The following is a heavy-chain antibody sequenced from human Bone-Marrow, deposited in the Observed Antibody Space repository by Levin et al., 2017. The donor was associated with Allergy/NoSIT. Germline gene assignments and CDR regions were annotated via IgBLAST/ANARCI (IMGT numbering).Heavy chain of an antibody. CDR3: VHKGAFRDHLIFDY. Sequence: SGPTLVKPKQTLTLTCTFSGSSLTTHGVGVGWIRQPPGRALEWLALVYWDDDKRYSPSLKNRPTITKDTSRNQVVLTLTNMDPVDTATYYCVHKGAFRDHLIFDYWGQGTLVTVSS. J-gene: IGHJ4*02. V-gene: IGHV2-5*02. CDR1: GSSLTTHGVG. CDR2: VYWDDDK. D-gene: IGHD3-10*01.